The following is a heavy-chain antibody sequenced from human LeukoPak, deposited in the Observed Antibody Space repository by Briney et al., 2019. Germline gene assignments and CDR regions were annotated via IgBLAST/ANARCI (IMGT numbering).Heavy chain of an antibody. V-gene: IGHV1-2*06. D-gene: IGHD3-22*01. CDR2: INPNSGGT. CDR1: GYTFTGYY. CDR3: ARVGYYESSGYYEY. Sequence: AASVKVSCKASGYTFTGYYIYWVRQAPGQGLEWMGRINPNSGGTNYAQKFQGRVTMTRDTSISTVYMELSRLRSDDTAVYYCARVGYYESSGYYEYWGQGTLVTVSS. J-gene: IGHJ4*02.